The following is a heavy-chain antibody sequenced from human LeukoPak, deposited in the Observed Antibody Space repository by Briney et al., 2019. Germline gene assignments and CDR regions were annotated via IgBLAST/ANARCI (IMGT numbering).Heavy chain of an antibody. Sequence: GGSLRLSCVASGFTFSSYGMSWVRQAPGKGLEWVSIISGSGGNTYYADSVKGRFTMSRDNSKNSLYLQMNSLRAEDTAVYYCARDPYRHDAFDIWGQGTMVTVSS. CDR3: ARDPYRHDAFDI. V-gene: IGHV3-23*01. D-gene: IGHD4-11*01. CDR2: ISGSGGNT. J-gene: IGHJ3*02. CDR1: GFTFSSYG.